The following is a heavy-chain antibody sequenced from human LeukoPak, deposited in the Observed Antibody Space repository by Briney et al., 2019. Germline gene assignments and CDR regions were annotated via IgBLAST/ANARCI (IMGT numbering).Heavy chain of an antibody. CDR3: AKDKLWGEDYFDY. CDR1: GFSNYG. D-gene: IGHD3-16*01. V-gene: IGHV3-30*02. Sequence: PGGSLRLSCAASGFSNYGMHWVRQAPGKGQYYSDPVKGRFTISRDNSKNTLYLQMNSLRAEDTAIYYCAKDKLWGEDYFDYWGQGTLVTVSS. J-gene: IGHJ4*02.